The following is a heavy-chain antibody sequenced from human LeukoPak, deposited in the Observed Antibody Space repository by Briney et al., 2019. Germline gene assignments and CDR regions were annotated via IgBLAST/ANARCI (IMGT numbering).Heavy chain of an antibody. D-gene: IGHD4-17*01. V-gene: IGHV4-61*09. CDR1: GGSISSSSYY. Sequence: PSETLSLTCTVSGGSISSSSYYWSWIRQPAGKGLEWIGHIDISGITNYNPTLKSRVTMSVDTSKNQFSLKLSSVTAADTAVYYCARDLGYGDPSESWFDPWGQGTLVTVSS. J-gene: IGHJ5*02. CDR3: ARDLGYGDPSESWFDP. CDR2: IDISGIT.